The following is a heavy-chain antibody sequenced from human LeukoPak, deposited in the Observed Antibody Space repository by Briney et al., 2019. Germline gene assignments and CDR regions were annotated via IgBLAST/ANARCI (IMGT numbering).Heavy chain of an antibody. Sequence: GGSLRLSCAASGFTFSSSGMHWVRQAPGKGLELVAVISYDGSNKYYADSVKGRFTISRDNSKNTLYLQMNSLRAGDTAVYYCAKDSYDRSGYYYYYFAYWGQGTQVTVSS. D-gene: IGHD3-22*01. CDR2: ISYDGSNK. V-gene: IGHV3-30*18. CDR3: AKDSYDRSGYYYYYFAY. CDR1: GFTFSSSG. J-gene: IGHJ4*02.